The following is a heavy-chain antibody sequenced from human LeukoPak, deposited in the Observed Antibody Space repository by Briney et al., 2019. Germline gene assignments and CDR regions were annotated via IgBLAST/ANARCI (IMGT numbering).Heavy chain of an antibody. CDR3: AKVQVGATLPFYFDY. CDR1: GFTFSSYA. D-gene: IGHD1-26*01. Sequence: PGGSMRLSCAASGFTFSSYAMSWVRQAPGKGLECVSAISGSGGSTYYADSVKGRFTISRDNSKNTLYLQMNSLRAEDTDVYYCAKVQVGATLPFYFDYWGQGTLVTVSS. CDR2: ISGSGGST. V-gene: IGHV3-23*01. J-gene: IGHJ4*02.